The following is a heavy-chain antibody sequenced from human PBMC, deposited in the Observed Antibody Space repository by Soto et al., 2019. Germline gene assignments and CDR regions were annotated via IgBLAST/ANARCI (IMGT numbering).Heavy chain of an antibody. CDR3: ARVPVTGTSYGMDV. D-gene: IGHD1-7*01. CDR2: ISSSSSYT. Sequence: PGGSLRLSCAASGFTFSDYYMSWIRQAPGKGLEWVSYISSSSSYTNYADSVKGRFTISRDNAKNSLYLQMNSLRAEDTAVYYCARVPVTGTSYGMDVWGQGTTVTVSS. V-gene: IGHV3-11*06. CDR1: GFTFSDYY. J-gene: IGHJ6*02.